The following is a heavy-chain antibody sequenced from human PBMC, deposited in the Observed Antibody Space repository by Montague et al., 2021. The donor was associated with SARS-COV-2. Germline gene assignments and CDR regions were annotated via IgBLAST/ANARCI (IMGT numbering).Heavy chain of an antibody. J-gene: IGHJ6*02. V-gene: IGHV4-59*01. CDR2: IYHSGNT. D-gene: IGHD3/OR15-3a*01. CDR1: GGSISSSY. CDR3: ARDLLPTRTGINTNFYGLDV. Sequence: SETLSLTCTVPGGSISSSYWSWIRQPPGKGLEWIGYIYHSGNTNYNPSLKSRVTISIDTSMNQFSLSLSSMTAADTAVYFCARDLLPTRTGINTNFYGLDVWGQGTTVTVSS.